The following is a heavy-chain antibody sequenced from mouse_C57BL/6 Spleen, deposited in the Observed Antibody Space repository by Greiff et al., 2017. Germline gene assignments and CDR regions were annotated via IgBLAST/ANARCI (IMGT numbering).Heavy chain of an antibody. J-gene: IGHJ4*01. Sequence: QVQLKESGPGLVQPSQSLSITCTVSGFSLTSYGVHWVRQSPGKGLEWLGVIWSGGSTDYNAAFISRLSISKDNSKSQVFFKMNSLQADDTAIYYCARRGVVARDYAMDYWGQGTSVTVSS. CDR2: IWSGGST. CDR3: ARRGVVARDYAMDY. D-gene: IGHD1-1*01. CDR1: GFSLTSYG. V-gene: IGHV2-2*01.